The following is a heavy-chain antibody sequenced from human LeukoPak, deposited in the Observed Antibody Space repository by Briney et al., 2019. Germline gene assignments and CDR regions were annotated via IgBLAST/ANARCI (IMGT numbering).Heavy chain of an antibody. D-gene: IGHD3-10*01. Sequence: GGSLRLSCVASGFTFSNYWMSWVRQAPGKGLEWVANIKQDGSEKYYVDSVKGRFTISRDNAKNSLYLQVSSLRAEDTAVYYCARDGGATMVRGVATYDSWGQGTLVTVSS. CDR1: GFTFSNYW. CDR3: ARDGGATMVRGVATYDS. CDR2: IKQDGSEK. V-gene: IGHV3-7*01. J-gene: IGHJ4*02.